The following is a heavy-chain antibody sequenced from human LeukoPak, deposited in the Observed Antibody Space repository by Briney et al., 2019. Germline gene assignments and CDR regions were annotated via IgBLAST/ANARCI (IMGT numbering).Heavy chain of an antibody. D-gene: IGHD2-15*01. J-gene: IGHJ4*02. CDR2: ISAYNGNT. CDR1: GYTFTSYG. V-gene: IGHV1-18*01. CDR3: ARENVRTPGLEVDY. Sequence: VASVKVSCKASGYTFTSYGISWVRQAPGQGLEWMGWISAYNGNTNYAQKLQGRVTVTTDTSTSTAYMELRSLRSDDTAVYYCARENVRTPGLEVDYWGQGTLVTVSS.